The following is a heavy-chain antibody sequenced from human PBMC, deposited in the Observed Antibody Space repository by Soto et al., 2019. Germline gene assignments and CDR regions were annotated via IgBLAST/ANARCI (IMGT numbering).Heavy chain of an antibody. D-gene: IGHD3-10*01. CDR2: IIPIFGTA. CDR1: GGTFSSYA. V-gene: IGHV1-69*13. Sequence: ASVKVSCKASGGTFSSYAISWVRQAPGQGLEWMGGIIPIFGTANYAQKFQGRVTITADESTSTAYMELSSLRSEDTAVYYCASRPNIIPEPRYGSGRSSSDCWGQGTLVTVSS. CDR3: ASRPNIIPEPRYGSGRSSSDC. J-gene: IGHJ4*02.